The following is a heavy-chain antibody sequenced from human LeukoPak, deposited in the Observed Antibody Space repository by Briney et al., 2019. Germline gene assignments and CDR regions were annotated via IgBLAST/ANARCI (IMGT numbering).Heavy chain of an antibody. CDR3: ARHAMDTAMVDYFDY. CDR1: GGSISSSSYY. J-gene: IGHJ4*02. D-gene: IGHD5-18*01. CDR2: IYYSGST. V-gene: IGHV4-39*01. Sequence: SETLSLTCTVSGGSISSSSYYWGWIRQPPGKGLEWIGSIYYSGSTYYNPSLKSRVTISVDTSKNQFSLKLSSVTAADTAVYYCARHAMDTAMVDYFDYWGQGTLVTVSS.